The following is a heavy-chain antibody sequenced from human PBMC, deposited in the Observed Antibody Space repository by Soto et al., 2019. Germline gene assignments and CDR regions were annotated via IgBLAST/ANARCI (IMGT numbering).Heavy chain of an antibody. CDR1: GGTFSTSS. Sequence: QVHLVQSGAEVKKPGSSVKVSCKASGGTFSTSSINWLRQAPGQRPEWMGNILPVFGTADYAQKFRDRVTITADKSTNTAAIALRSPFSAAAAVYYCACSHDYGRNSDAFDILGQATVVTLSS. J-gene: IGHJ3*02. D-gene: IGHD4-17*01. CDR3: ACSHDYGRNSDAFDI. V-gene: IGHV1-69*14. CDR2: ILPVFGTA.